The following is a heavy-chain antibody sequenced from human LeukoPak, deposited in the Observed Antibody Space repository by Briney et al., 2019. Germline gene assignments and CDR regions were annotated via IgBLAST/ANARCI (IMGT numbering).Heavy chain of an antibody. CDR1: GGSISSYY. CDR2: IYTSGST. V-gene: IGHV4-4*07. D-gene: IGHD2-2*01. CDR3: ARQLGYCSSTSCYADKVDY. Sequence: SETLSLTCTVSGGSISSYYWSWIRQPAGKGLEWIGRIYTSGSTNYNPSLKSRVTMSVDTSKNRFSLRLRSVTAADTAVYYCARQLGYCSSTSCYADKVDYWGQGTLVTVSS. J-gene: IGHJ4*02.